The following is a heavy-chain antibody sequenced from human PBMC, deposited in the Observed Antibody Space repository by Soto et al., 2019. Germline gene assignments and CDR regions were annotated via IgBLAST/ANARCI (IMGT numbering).Heavy chain of an antibody. CDR3: ARHWIAGSSIP. V-gene: IGHV4-39*01. CDR1: GDSISSSSQY. Sequence: LSLTCSVSGDSISSSSQYWGWIRQPPGKGLEWIGSIHYSGTSYYNPSLKSRVTIFVDTSKNQLSLKLSPVTAADTAVYYCARHWIAGSSIPWGQGTLVTVSS. D-gene: IGHD2-21*01. CDR2: IHYSGTS. J-gene: IGHJ5*02.